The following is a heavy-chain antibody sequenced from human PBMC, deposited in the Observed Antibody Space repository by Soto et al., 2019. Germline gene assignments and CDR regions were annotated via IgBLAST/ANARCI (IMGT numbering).Heavy chain of an antibody. J-gene: IGHJ4*02. Sequence: SGPTLVKPTQTLTLTCTFSGFSLSTSGVGVGWIRQPPGKALEWLALIYWDDDKRYSPSLKSRLTITKDTSKNQVVLTMTNMDPVDTATYYCAHTTTSLIRFLEWLLWTHFDYWGQGTLVTVSS. D-gene: IGHD3-3*01. CDR2: IYWDDDK. CDR1: GFSLSTSGVG. CDR3: AHTTTSLIRFLEWLLWTHFDY. V-gene: IGHV2-5*02.